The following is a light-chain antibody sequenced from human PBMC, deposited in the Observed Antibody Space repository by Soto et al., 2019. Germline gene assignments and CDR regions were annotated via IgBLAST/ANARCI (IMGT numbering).Light chain of an antibody. CDR1: SSDVGGYNY. CDR2: EVS. CDR3: CSFTNSYTWV. J-gene: IGLJ3*02. Sequence: QSALTQPASVSGSPGQSITISCTGTSSDVGGYNYVSWFQHHPGKVLKLMIYEVSHRPSGVSDRFSGSKSGSTASLTISGLQAEDEADYYCCSFTNSYTWVFGGGTKLTVL. V-gene: IGLV2-14*01.